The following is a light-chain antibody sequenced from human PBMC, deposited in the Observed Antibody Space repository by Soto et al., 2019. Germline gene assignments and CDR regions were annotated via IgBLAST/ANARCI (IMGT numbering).Light chain of an antibody. J-gene: IGKJ2*01. CDR2: DTS. Sequence: EIVLTQSPATLSLSPGERATLSCRASQSVSSYLAWYQQKPGQAPRLLIHDTSNRATGIPARFSGSGSGTDFTLPISSLEPEDFAVYYCQQRSNWPPQYSFGQGTKLEIK. CDR3: QQRSNWPPQYS. CDR1: QSVSSY. V-gene: IGKV3-11*01.